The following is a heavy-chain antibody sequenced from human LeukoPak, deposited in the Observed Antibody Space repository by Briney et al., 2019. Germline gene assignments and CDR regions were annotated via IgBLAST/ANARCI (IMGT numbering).Heavy chain of an antibody. CDR2: ISDRGGST. D-gene: IGHD6-13*01. Sequence: GGSLRLSCAASGFTFSSYAMSWVRQAPGKGLEWASAISDRGGSTYYADSVKGRFTISRDNSKNTLYLQMNSLRAEDTAVYYCAKALQELVPRYFDYWGQGTLVTVSS. J-gene: IGHJ4*02. CDR3: AKALQELVPRYFDY. CDR1: GFTFSSYA. V-gene: IGHV3-23*01.